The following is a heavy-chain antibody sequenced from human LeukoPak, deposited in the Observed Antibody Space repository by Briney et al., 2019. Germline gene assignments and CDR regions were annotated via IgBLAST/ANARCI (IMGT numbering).Heavy chain of an antibody. V-gene: IGHV3-23*01. Sequence: PGGSLRLSCAASGFTFSSYAMTWVRQAPGKGLEWVSSISGSSINTYYADSVKGRFTISRDNSKNTLYLQMNSLRADDTAVYYCVRDKLTGASRLDYWGQGTLLTVSS. CDR1: GFTFSSYA. J-gene: IGHJ4*02. CDR2: ISGSSINT. D-gene: IGHD7-27*01. CDR3: VRDKLTGASRLDY.